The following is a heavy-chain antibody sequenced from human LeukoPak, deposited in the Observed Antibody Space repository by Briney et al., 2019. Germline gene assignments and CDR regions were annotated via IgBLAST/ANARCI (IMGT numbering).Heavy chain of an antibody. CDR3: AREGQDLFDY. Sequence: GGSLRLSCAASGFSFSSYAMHWVRQAPAQGLEWVAFMSYDGTKEHYADSVKGRFTISRDNSKNTLYLQMNSLRAEDTAVYYCAREGQDLFDYWGQGTLVTVSS. CDR2: MSYDGTKE. CDR1: GFSFSSYA. D-gene: IGHD2-15*01. V-gene: IGHV3-30*03. J-gene: IGHJ4*02.